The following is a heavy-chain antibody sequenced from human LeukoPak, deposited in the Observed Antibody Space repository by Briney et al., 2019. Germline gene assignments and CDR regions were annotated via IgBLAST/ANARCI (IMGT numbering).Heavy chain of an antibody. D-gene: IGHD1-1*01. V-gene: IGHV4-31*03. CDR3: ARVQGINNWFVP. CDR2: IYYSGST. CDR1: GGSISSGGYY. J-gene: IGHJ5*02. Sequence: PSETLSLTCTVSGGSISSGGYYWNWIPQHPVKGLEWIGSIYYSGSTHSNPSLKSRLTISIDTSKNQFYLKLNSVTAADTALYYWARVQGINNWFVPWGQGTLVTVSS.